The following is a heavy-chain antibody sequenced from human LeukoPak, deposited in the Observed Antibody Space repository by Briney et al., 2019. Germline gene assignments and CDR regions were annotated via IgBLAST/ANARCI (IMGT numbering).Heavy chain of an antibody. CDR3: AKDYLGRWLQLRGYFDY. Sequence: PGGSLRLSCAASGFTFSSYAMSWVRQAPGKGLEWVSAISGSGGSTYYADSVKGRFTISRDNSKNTLYLQMNSLRAEDTAVYYCAKDYLGRWLQLRGYFDYWGQGTLVTVSS. J-gene: IGHJ4*02. CDR1: GFTFSSYA. V-gene: IGHV3-23*01. CDR2: ISGSGGST. D-gene: IGHD5-24*01.